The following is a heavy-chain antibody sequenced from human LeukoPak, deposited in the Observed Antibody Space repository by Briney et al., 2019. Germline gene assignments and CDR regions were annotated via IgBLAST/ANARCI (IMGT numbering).Heavy chain of an antibody. CDR3: AKGLTDDNFDI. V-gene: IGHV3-30*18. D-gene: IGHD3-22*01. CDR1: GFTFSSYG. J-gene: IGHJ3*02. CDR2: LAYDGSHK. Sequence: GGSLRLSCAASGFTFSSYGMHWVRQAPGKGLEWVAFLAYDGSHKNYADSVKGRFTISRDNPKNTVYLQMSSLRAEDTAGYYCAKGLTDDNFDIWGQGTMVTVCS.